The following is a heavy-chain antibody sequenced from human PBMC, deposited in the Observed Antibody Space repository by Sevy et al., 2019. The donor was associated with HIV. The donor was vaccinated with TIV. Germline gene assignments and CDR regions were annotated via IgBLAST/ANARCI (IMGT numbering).Heavy chain of an antibody. D-gene: IGHD4-17*01. CDR1: GFTFGDYA. J-gene: IGHJ4*02. Sequence: GGSLRLSCTSSGFTFGDYAMSWFRQAPGKGLEWVAFIRRNSYEPYGGTTEYAASVKGRFTISRDDSKSIAYLQMNSLKTEDTAVYYCTRALATVATPEYYFDYWGQGILVTVSS. CDR3: TRALATVATPEYYFDY. V-gene: IGHV3-49*03. CDR2: IRRNSYEPYGGTT.